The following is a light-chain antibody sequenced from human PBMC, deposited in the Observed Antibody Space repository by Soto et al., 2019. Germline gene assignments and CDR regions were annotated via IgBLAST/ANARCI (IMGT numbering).Light chain of an antibody. CDR2: GNT. V-gene: IGLV1-40*01. J-gene: IGLJ1*01. CDR1: SSNVGAGYD. CDR3: QSYDSSLSGYV. Sequence: QSVLTQPPSVSGAPGQRVTISCTGGSSNVGAGYDVHWYQQLPGRVPKLLIYGNTNRHSGVPDRFSGSKSGTSASLAITGLQAEDEADYYCQSYDSSLSGYVFGSGTKLTVL.